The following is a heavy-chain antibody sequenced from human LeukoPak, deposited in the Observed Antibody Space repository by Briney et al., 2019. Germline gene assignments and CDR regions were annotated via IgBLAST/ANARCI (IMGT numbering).Heavy chain of an antibody. V-gene: IGHV4-4*02. Sequence: GSLRLSCAASGFTFSSYAMSWVRQPPGKGLEWIGEIYHSGTTNYNPSLKSRVAISVDKSKNQFSLKLNSVTAADTAVYYCARGISPGSGWFFDIWGQGTLVTVSS. CDR1: GFTFSSYAM. CDR3: ARGISPGSGWFFDI. J-gene: IGHJ3*02. CDR2: IYHSGTT. D-gene: IGHD6-19*01.